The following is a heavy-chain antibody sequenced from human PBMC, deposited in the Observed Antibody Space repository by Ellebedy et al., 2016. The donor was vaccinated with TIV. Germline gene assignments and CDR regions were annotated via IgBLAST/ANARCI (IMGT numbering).Heavy chain of an antibody. J-gene: IGHJ4*02. CDR1: GGFVNSSRHY. CDR3: ARRALSNWFFDY. V-gene: IGHV4-39*01. Sequence: MPSETLSLTCDVSGGFVNSSRHYWAWIRQPPGKGLEWIGSVYYRGSPYYNPSLKSRVTMSVDTSKNQFSLKLTSVTAAYKATYFCARRALSNWFFDYWGQGTLVTVSS. D-gene: IGHD1-20*01. CDR2: VYYRGSP.